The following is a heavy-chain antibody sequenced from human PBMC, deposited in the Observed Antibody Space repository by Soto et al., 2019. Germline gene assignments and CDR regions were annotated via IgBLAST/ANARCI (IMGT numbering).Heavy chain of an antibody. D-gene: IGHD2-2*02. CDR3: ARAQPDIVVLPAAISPGYYYCYYMDV. Sequence: PSETLSLTCTVSGGSISSYYGSWIRQPPGKGLEWIGYIYYSGSTNYNPSLKSRVTISVDTSKNQFSLKLSSVTAADTAVYYCARAQPDIVVLPAAISPGYYYCYYMDVWGKGTTVTVSS. CDR2: IYYSGST. CDR1: GGSISSYY. V-gene: IGHV4-59*01. J-gene: IGHJ6*03.